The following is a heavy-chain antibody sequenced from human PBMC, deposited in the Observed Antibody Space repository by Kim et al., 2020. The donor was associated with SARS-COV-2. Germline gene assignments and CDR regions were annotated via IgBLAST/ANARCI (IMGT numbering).Heavy chain of an antibody. J-gene: IGHJ3*02. CDR3: ARYEPAYCGGDCYPGAFDI. CDR1: GGTFSSYA. D-gene: IGHD2-21*02. Sequence: SVKVSCKASGGTFSSYAISWVRQAPGQGLEWMGGIIPIFGTANYAQKFQGRVTITADESTSAAYMELSSLRSEDTAVYYCARYEPAYCGGDCYPGAFDIWGQGTMVTVSS. CDR2: IIPIFGTA. V-gene: IGHV1-69*13.